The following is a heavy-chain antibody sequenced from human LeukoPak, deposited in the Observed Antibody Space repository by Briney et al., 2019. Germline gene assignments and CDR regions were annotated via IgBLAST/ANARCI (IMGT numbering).Heavy chain of an antibody. CDR1: GYTFSNYG. D-gene: IGHD2-2*02. V-gene: IGHV1-69*13. CDR2: IIPIFGTA. CDR3: AQTAAIVN. Sequence: ASVKVSCKASGYTFSNYGISWVRQAPGQGLEWMGGIIPIFGTANYAQKFQGRVTITADESTSTAYMELSSLRSEDTAVYYCAQTAAIVNWGQGTLVTVSS. J-gene: IGHJ4*02.